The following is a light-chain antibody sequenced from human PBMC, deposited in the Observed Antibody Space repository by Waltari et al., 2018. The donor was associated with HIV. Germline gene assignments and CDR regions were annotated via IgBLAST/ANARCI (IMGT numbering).Light chain of an antibody. CDR2: TDT. V-gene: IGLV1-47*01. Sequence: SVLTQPPSASGTPGQTVTISCSGSSTNIGSNSVFWYQKLPGAAPKLLIYTDTQRHSGVPDRFSSAKSGTSASLAISGLRSENEAVYSCATWDDSLNGVLFGGGT. J-gene: IGLJ2*01. CDR1: STNIGSNS. CDR3: ATWDDSLNGVL.